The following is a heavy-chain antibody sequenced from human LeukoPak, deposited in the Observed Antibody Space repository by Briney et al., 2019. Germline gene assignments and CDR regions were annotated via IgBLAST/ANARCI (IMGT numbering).Heavy chain of an antibody. D-gene: IGHD5-24*01. J-gene: IGHJ4*02. CDR1: GYTFTGYY. Sequence: ASVKVSCEASGYTFTGYYMHWVRQAPGQGLEWMGRINPNSGGTNYAQKFQGRVTMTRDTSISTAYMELSRLRSDDTAVYYCASASAWLQGFDYWGQGTLVTVSS. V-gene: IGHV1-2*06. CDR2: INPNSGGT. CDR3: ASASAWLQGFDY.